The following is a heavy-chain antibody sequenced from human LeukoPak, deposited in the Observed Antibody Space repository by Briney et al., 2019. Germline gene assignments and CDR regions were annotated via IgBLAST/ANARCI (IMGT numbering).Heavy chain of an antibody. J-gene: IGHJ4*02. CDR2: ISSTSSAT. V-gene: IGHV3-48*02. Sequence: GGSLRLSCAASGFTFTSYSMNWVRQAPGKGLEFVSSISSTSSATYYADSVKGRFTISRDNAKNSMYLQMNSLRDEDTVVYYCARQGDLDYWGQGTLVTVCS. D-gene: IGHD3-16*01. CDR1: GFTFTSYS. CDR3: ARQGDLDY.